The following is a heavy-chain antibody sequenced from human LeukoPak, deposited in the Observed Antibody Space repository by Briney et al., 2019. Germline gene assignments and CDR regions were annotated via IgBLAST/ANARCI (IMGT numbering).Heavy chain of an antibody. CDR2: ISGSGGST. J-gene: IGHJ4*02. CDR3: AKGGSGSSRPRIIDY. V-gene: IGHV3-23*01. CDR1: GFSFSSNA. D-gene: IGHD6-13*01. Sequence: GGSLRHSCAASGFSFSSNAMSWVRQAPGKGLEWVSAISGSGGSTYSADSVKGRFTISRDNSKNTLYLQMNRLRAEDTAVYYCAKGGSGSSRPRIIDYWGQGTLVTVSS.